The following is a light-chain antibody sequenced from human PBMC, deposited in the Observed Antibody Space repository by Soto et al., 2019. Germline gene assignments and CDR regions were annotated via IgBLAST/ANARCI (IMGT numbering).Light chain of an antibody. Sequence: DIQMTQSPSSLSASVGDRVTITCRASQFISNWLAWYQQKPETAPKSLIFGASTLQSGVPSRFSGSGFGTYFTLTINGLQPEDFATYFCQQYNSYLLTFGGGTKVEI. V-gene: IGKV1D-16*01. CDR2: GAS. CDR3: QQYNSYLLT. CDR1: QFISNW. J-gene: IGKJ4*01.